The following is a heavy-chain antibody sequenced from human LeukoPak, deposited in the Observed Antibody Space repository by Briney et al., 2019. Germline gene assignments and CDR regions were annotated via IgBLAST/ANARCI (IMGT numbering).Heavy chain of an antibody. CDR3: TTEWELLYDFDY. CDR2: IKSKTDGGTT. V-gene: IGHV3-15*01. D-gene: IGHD1-26*01. Sequence: GGSLRLSCAASGFTFSNAWMSWVRQAPGKGLEWVGRIKSKTDGGTTDYAAPVKGRFTISRDDSKNTLYLQMNSLKTEDTAVYYCTTEWELLYDFDYWGQGTLVTVSS. J-gene: IGHJ4*02. CDR1: GFTFSNAW.